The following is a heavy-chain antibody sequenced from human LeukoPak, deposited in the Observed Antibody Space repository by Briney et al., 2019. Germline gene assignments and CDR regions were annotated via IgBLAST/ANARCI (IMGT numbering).Heavy chain of an antibody. CDR3: ARVRGAFDI. J-gene: IGHJ3*02. CDR2: IIPILGIA. Sequence: AAVTVSFKCSGGTFISYTISWVRQPPGQGLEWMGRIIPILGIANYPQKFQGRVTITADKYTSTAYMELSSLRSEDTAVYYCARVRGAFDIWGQGTMVTVSS. V-gene: IGHV1-69*10. CDR1: GGTFISYT.